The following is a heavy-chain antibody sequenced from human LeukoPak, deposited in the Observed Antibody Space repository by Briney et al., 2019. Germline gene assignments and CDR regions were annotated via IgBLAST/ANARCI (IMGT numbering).Heavy chain of an antibody. D-gene: IGHD6-19*01. V-gene: IGHV4-61*02. CDR3: ARYAVAGTSWSNAFDI. CDR2: IYTSGST. Sequence: SQTLSLTCTVSGGSISSGSYYWSWIRQPAGKGLEWIGRIYTSGSTNYNPSLKSRVTISVDTSKNQFSLKLSSVTAADTAVYYCARYAVAGTSWSNAFDIWGQGTMVTVSS. CDR1: GGSISSGSYY. J-gene: IGHJ3*02.